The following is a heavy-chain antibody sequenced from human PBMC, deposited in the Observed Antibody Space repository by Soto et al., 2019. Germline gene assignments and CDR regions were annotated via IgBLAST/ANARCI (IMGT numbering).Heavy chain of an antibody. CDR2: ISYDGSNK. V-gene: IGHV3-30-3*01. CDR1: VFTFSTYA. J-gene: IGHJ6*02. Sequence: GGSLILACAASVFTFSTYAMHWVRQAPGKAPEWVAVISYDGSNKYYADSVKGRFTISRDNCKNTLYLQMNSLRAEDTAVYYCARDINGVAGLYYYYGMDVWGQGTTVTVSS. D-gene: IGHD6-19*01. CDR3: ARDINGVAGLYYYYGMDV.